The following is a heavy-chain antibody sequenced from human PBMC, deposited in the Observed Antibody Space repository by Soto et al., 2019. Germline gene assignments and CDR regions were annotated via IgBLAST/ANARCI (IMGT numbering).Heavy chain of an antibody. V-gene: IGHV4-34*01. Sequence: SETLSLTCAVYGGSSSGWYWTWIRQSPVKGLEWIGEISSGSTNYNPSLKSRVTISADMSKNQFSLKLTSVTAADTAIYYCARGPYSRAVGATNPSNWGQGTQVTVSS. D-gene: IGHD1-26*01. J-gene: IGHJ4*02. CDR1: GGSSSGWY. CDR3: ARGPYSRAVGATNPSN. CDR2: ISSGST.